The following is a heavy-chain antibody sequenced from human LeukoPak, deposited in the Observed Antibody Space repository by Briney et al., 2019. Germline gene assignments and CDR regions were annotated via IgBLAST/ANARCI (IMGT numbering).Heavy chain of an antibody. J-gene: IGHJ3*02. CDR3: ARDRSMGGFDI. CDR1: GFTFSAYY. V-gene: IGHV3-11*05. Sequence: GGSLRLSCAASGFTFSAYYMSWIRQAPGKGLEWVSYISSSSTYTNYADSVKGRFTISRDNAKNSLYLQMNSLRAEDTAVYYCARDRSMGGFDIWGQGTMVTVSS. D-gene: IGHD1-26*01. CDR2: ISSSSTYT.